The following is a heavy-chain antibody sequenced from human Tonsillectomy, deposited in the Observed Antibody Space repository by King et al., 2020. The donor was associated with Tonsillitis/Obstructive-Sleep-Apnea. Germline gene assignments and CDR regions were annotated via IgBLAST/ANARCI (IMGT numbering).Heavy chain of an antibody. CDR1: GGSIRSGGYY. D-gene: IGHD6-13*01. V-gene: IGHV4-31*01. Sequence: VQLQESGPGLVKPSQTLSLTCTVSGGSIRSGGYYWTWIRQPPGKGLEWIVYISYSGSTYYNPSLKSLVSISVDTSKNQFSLKLSSVTAADTAVYYCARAANITVAGTSFDYWGQGTLVTVSS. CDR2: ISYSGST. CDR3: ARAANITVAGTSFDY. J-gene: IGHJ4*02.